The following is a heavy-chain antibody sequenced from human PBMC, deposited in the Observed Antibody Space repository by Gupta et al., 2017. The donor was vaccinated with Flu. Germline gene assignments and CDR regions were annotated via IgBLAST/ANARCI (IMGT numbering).Heavy chain of an antibody. CDR2: IYHSGST. D-gene: IGHD6-19*01. V-gene: IGHV4-38-2*01. CDR1: GYSISSGYY. J-gene: IGHJ4*02. Sequence: QVQLQESGPGLVKPSETLSLTCAVSGYSISSGYYWGWIRQPPGKGLEWIGSIYHSGSTYYNPSLKSRVTISVDTSKNQFSLKLSSVTAADTAVYYCARAGSSGWTLGWVRYWGQGTLVTASS. CDR3: ARAGSSGWTLGWVRY.